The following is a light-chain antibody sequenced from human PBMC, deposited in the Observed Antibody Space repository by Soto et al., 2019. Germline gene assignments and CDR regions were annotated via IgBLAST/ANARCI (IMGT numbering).Light chain of an antibody. CDR3: QQYDSSST. CDR2: DAS. Sequence: IQMNQSPSTVSASVLDTVTFTFLASQSVSGWLAWYQQKPGEAPKLLIYDASALPRGVPSRFSGSGSGTEFTLTISSLQTDDSATYYCQQYDSSSTFGGGTKVDIK. CDR1: QSVSGW. V-gene: IGKV1-5*01. J-gene: IGKJ4*02.